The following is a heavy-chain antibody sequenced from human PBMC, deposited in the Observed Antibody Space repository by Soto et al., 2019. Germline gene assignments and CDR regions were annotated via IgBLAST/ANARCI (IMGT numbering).Heavy chain of an antibody. CDR3: ARDVMAKISHFND. CDR2: ISTTRATQ. J-gene: IGHJ4*02. V-gene: IGHV3-48*02. Sequence: GGSLRLSCAASGFTCGSFAMNWVCQAPGKGLAWLSCISTTRATQYFAESVKRRFTVSRDNANNSLYLQMKRLRDADTAASQCARDVMAKISHFNDWGEGALGTGS. D-gene: IGHD2-21*01. CDR1: GFTCGSFA.